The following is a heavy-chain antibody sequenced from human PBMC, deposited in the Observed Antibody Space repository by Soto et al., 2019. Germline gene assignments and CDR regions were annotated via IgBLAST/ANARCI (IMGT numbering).Heavy chain of an antibody. D-gene: IGHD4-4*01. CDR3: ARITLASKSVTPNWFDP. J-gene: IGHJ5*02. CDR2: ISYDGSNK. V-gene: IGHV3-30-3*01. CDR1: GFTFSSYA. Sequence: QVQLVESGGGVVQPGRSLRLSCAASGFTFSSYAMHWVRQAPGKGLEWVAVISYDGSNKYYSDSVKGRFTISRDNSKNTLYLQMNSLRAEDTAVYYCARITLASKSVTPNWFDPWGQGTLVTVSS.